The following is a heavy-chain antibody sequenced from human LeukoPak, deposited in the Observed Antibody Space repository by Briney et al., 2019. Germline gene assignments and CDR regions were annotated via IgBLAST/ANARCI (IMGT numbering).Heavy chain of an antibody. Sequence: PGTSLRLSCAASGFTFSSHGMHWVRQAPGEGLEWVAVISDDGSKKYYVDSVKGRFTISRDNSKNTLDLQRNSLRAEETAVYYCTKDGQGLTYYFDYWGQGTLVTVSS. CDR3: TKDGQGLTYYFDY. D-gene: IGHD3-16*01. CDR1: GFTFSSHG. J-gene: IGHJ4*02. V-gene: IGHV3-30*18. CDR2: ISDDGSKK.